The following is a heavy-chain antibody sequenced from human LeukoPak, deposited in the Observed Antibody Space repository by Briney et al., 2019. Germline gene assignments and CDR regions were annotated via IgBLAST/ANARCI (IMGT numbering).Heavy chain of an antibody. D-gene: IGHD2-21*02. CDR1: GFTFSSYG. CDR3: ARDRRRVTPPWGGMDV. CDR2: ISYDGSNK. Sequence: QTGGSLRLSCAASGFTFSSYGMHWVRQAPGKGLEWVAVISYDGSNKYYADSVKGRFTISRDNSKNTLYLQMNSLRAEDTAVYYCARDRRRVTPPWGGMDVWGQGTTVTVSS. V-gene: IGHV3-30*03. J-gene: IGHJ6*02.